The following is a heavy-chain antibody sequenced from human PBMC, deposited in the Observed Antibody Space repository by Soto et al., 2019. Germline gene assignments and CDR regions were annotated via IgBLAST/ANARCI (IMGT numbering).Heavy chain of an antibody. Sequence: QVQLVQSGAEVKKPGASVKVSCKAPGDTFTSYYLNWVRQAPGQGLEWMGVINPNGGSTKYAQKFKGRITMTRETSRSTVYMELSSLRSEDTAVYYCARSSGGNFGIIIEGSNWFDPWGQGTLVTVSS. CDR3: ARSSGGNFGIIIEGSNWFDP. D-gene: IGHD3-3*01. J-gene: IGHJ5*02. V-gene: IGHV1-46*01. CDR1: GDTFTSYY. CDR2: INPNGGST.